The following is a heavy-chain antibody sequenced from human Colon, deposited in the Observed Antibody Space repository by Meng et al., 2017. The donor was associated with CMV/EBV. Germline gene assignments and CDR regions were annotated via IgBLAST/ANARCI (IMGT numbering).Heavy chain of an antibody. Sequence: GESLKISCAASGFPFSNFAMHWVRQAPGKGLQWVAYIGYGDGRAKYYVDSMRGRFTISRDNSKNMVYLQMNSLRSEDTAVYFCARGRLHGFAAWGQGTLVTVS. CDR1: GFPFSNFA. V-gene: IGHV3-30*02. D-gene: IGHD3-16*01. J-gene: IGHJ5*02. CDR3: ARGRLHGFAA. CDR2: IGYGDGRAK.